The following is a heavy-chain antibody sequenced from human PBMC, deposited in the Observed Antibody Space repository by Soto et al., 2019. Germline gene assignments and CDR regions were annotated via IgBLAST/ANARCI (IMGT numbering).Heavy chain of an antibody. D-gene: IGHD1-26*01. CDR1: GFTFSSYV. Sequence: HPGGSLRLSCAASGFTFSSYVMSWVRQSPGKGLEWVSLISISGGTTYYADSVKGRFTISRDNSKNTLYLQMNSLRADDTAVYYCAKDRALGAGDAFDICGPATMVTVSS. CDR2: ISISGGTT. J-gene: IGHJ3*02. CDR3: AKDRALGAGDAFDI. V-gene: IGHV3-23*01.